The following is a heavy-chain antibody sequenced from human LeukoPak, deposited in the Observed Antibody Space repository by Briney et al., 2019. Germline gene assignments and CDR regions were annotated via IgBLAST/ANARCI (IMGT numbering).Heavy chain of an antibody. CDR2: IYYSGST. Sequence: SETLSLTCTVSGGSISSSSYYWGWIRQPPGKGLEWIGSIYYSGSTYYNPSLKSRVTISVDTSKNQFSLKLSSVTAADTAVYYCARGGRITIFGVDPLDAFDIWGQGTMVTVSS. J-gene: IGHJ3*02. CDR3: ARGGRITIFGVDPLDAFDI. D-gene: IGHD3-3*01. V-gene: IGHV4-39*07. CDR1: GGSISSSSYY.